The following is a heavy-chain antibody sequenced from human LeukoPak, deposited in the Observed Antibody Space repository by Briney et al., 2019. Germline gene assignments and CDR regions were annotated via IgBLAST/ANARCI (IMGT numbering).Heavy chain of an antibody. J-gene: IGHJ4*02. D-gene: IGHD4-17*01. CDR2: IIPILGIA. Sequence: SVKVSCKASGGTFSSYAISWVRQAPGQGLEWMGRIIPILGIANYAQKFQGRVTITADKSTSTAYMELSSLRSEDTAVYYCARGPLYGDYPYYFDYWGQGTLVTVSS. CDR1: GGTFSSYA. V-gene: IGHV1-69*04. CDR3: ARGPLYGDYPYYFDY.